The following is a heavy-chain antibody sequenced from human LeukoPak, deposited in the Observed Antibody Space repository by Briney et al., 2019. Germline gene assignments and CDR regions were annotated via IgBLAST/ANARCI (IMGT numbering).Heavy chain of an antibody. V-gene: IGHV1-8*01. J-gene: IGHJ5*02. D-gene: IGHD3-9*01. CDR2: MNPNSGNT. Sequence: ASVKVSCKASGYTFTSYDINWVRQATGQGLEWMGWMNPNSGNTGYAQKFQGRVTMTRNTSISTAYMELSSLRSEDTAIYYCARAEDQGRYFDWLPGFAPWGQGTLVIVSS. CDR1: GYTFTSYD. CDR3: ARAEDQGRYFDWLPGFAP.